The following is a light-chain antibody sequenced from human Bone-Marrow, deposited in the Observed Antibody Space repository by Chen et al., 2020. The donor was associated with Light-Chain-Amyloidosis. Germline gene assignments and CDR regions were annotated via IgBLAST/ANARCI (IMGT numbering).Light chain of an antibody. CDR3: QSADSSGTYEVI. Sequence: YELPQPPSVSVSPGQTARITGSGDDLPTKYAYWYQQKPGQAPVLVIHRDTERPSGISERFSGSSSGTTATLTISGVQAEDEADYHCQSADSSGTYEVIFGGGTKLTVL. CDR1: DLPTKY. CDR2: RDT. J-gene: IGLJ2*01. V-gene: IGLV3-25*03.